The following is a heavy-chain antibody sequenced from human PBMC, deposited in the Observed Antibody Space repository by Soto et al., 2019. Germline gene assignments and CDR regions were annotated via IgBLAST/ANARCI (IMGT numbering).Heavy chain of an antibody. CDR2: ISGSGGST. V-gene: IGHV3-23*01. J-gene: IGHJ6*02. CDR3: AKCFGAVGPGGMDV. Sequence: GGSLRLSCAASGFTFSSYAMSWVRQAPGKGLEWVSAISGSGGSTYYADSVKGRFTISRDNSKNTLYLQMNSLRAEDTAVYYWAKCFGAVGPGGMDVWGQGTTVTVS. CDR1: GFTFSSYA. D-gene: IGHD3-3*01.